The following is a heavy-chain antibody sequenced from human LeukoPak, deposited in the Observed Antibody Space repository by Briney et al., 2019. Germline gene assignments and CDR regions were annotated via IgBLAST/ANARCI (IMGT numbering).Heavy chain of an antibody. D-gene: IGHD6-19*01. CDR2: ITGSGRNT. Sequence: GGSLRLSCAASGFTFSSYAMSWVRQAPGKGLEWVSHITGSGRNTHYADSVKGRFTVSRDNSKSTMYLQMNSLRADDTAVYYCAKEIGSSTFFDYWGQGTRVTVSS. J-gene: IGHJ4*02. CDR3: AKEIGSSTFFDY. V-gene: IGHV3-23*01. CDR1: GFTFSSYA.